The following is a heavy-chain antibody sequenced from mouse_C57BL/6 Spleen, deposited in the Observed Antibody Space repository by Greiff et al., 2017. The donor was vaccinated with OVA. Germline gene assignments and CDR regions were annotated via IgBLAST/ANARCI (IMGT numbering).Heavy chain of an antibody. V-gene: IGHV1-50*01. CDR3: ARRDGSSHY. CDR1: GYTFTSYW. Sequence: QVQLQQPGAELVKPGASVKLSCKASGYTFTSYWMQWVKQRPGQGLEWIGEIDPSDSYTNYNQKFKGKATLTVDTSSSTAYMQLSSLTSEDSAVYYCARRDGSSHYWGQGTTLTVSS. CDR2: IDPSDSYT. D-gene: IGHD1-1*01. J-gene: IGHJ2*01.